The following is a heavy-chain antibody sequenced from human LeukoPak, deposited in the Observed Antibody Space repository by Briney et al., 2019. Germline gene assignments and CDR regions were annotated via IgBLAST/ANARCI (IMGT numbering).Heavy chain of an antibody. CDR2: ISGSGGST. CDR1: GFTFSSYA. D-gene: IGHD3-16*01. CDR3: AKDGVVTITFDY. Sequence: PGGSLRLSCTASGFTFSSYAMSWVRQAPGKGLEWVSVISGSGGSTYYGDSVKGRFTISRVNSKNTLYLQMNSLRAEDTAVYYCAKDGVVTITFDYWGQGTLVTVSS. V-gene: IGHV3-23*01. J-gene: IGHJ4*02.